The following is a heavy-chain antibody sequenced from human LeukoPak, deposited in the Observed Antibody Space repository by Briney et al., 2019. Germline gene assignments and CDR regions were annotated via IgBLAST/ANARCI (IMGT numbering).Heavy chain of an antibody. D-gene: IGHD3-10*01. CDR2: INPNSGGT. CDR3: ARVWRFGAFNYGMDV. J-gene: IGHJ6*02. Sequence: ASVKVSCKASGYTFTGYYMHWMRQAPGQGLEWMGRINPNSGGTNYAQKFQGRVAMTRDTSISTAYMELSRLRSDDTAVYYCARVWRFGAFNYGMDVWGQGTTVTVSS. V-gene: IGHV1-2*06. CDR1: GYTFTGYY.